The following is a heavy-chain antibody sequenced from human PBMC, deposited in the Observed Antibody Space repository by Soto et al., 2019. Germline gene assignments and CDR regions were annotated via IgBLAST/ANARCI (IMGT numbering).Heavy chain of an antibody. Sequence: EVQLVESGGGLVQPGGSLRLSCAASGFTFSNYAMHWVRQAPGKGLEYVSAISSNGGSTYYANSVKGRFTISRDNSKNTLYLQMGSLRSEDMAVYYCARGRLISTDSGSYYNEDDAFDICGQGTMVTVSS. J-gene: IGHJ3*02. V-gene: IGHV3-64*01. CDR1: GFTFSNYA. D-gene: IGHD3-10*01. CDR2: ISSNGGST. CDR3: ARGRLISTDSGSYYNEDDAFDI.